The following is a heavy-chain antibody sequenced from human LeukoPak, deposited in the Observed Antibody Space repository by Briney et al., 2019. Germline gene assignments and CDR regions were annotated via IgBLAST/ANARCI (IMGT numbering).Heavy chain of an antibody. V-gene: IGHV4-39*01. CDR2: IYYSGST. J-gene: IGHJ4*02. Sequence: SETLSLTCTVSGGSISSSSYYWGWIRQPPGKGLEWIGRIYYSGSTYYNPSLKSRVTISVATSKNQFSLKLSSVTAADTAVYYCAILTYYDFWSGQVYYFDYWGQGTLVTVSS. CDR1: GGSISSSSYY. D-gene: IGHD3-3*01. CDR3: AILTYYDFWSGQVYYFDY.